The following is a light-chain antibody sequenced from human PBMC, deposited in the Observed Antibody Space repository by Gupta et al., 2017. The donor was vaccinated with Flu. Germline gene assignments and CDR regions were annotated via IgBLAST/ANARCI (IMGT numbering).Light chain of an antibody. CDR3: QHTDDFPRT. V-gene: IGKV1-12*01. CDR1: QGISAW. CDR2: AAS. J-gene: IGKJ1*01. Sequence: PSSVSASVGDTVTITCRASQGISAWLAWYQHKPGKAPKLLMSAASSLESGVPTRFRGSGSGTDFTLTISRLQPEDFATYYCQHTDDFPRTFGQGTKVEMK.